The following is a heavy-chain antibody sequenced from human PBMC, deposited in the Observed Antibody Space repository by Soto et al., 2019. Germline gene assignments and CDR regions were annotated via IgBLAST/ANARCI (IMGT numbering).Heavy chain of an antibody. V-gene: IGHV5-10-1*01. CDR1: GYSFAGYW. CDR2: IDPSDSQT. Sequence: PGESLKISCKGSGYSFAGYWITWVRQKPGKGLEWMGRIDPSDSQTYYSPSFRGHVTISVTKSITTVFLQWSSLRASDTAMYYCARLSISDSSHFDYWGQGTQVTVSS. J-gene: IGHJ4*02. CDR3: ARLSISDSSHFDY. D-gene: IGHD2-21*01.